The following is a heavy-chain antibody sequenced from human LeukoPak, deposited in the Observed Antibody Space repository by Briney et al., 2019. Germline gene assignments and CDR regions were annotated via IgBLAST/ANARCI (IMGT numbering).Heavy chain of an antibody. J-gene: IGHJ5*02. CDR2: MNPNSGNT. D-gene: IGHD5-12*01. V-gene: IGHV1-8*01. CDR1: GYTFTNYD. CDR3: AKAGIVATMNADWLDP. Sequence: ASVKVSCKASGYTFTNYDINWVRQATGQGREWMGWMNPNSGNTGYAQKFKGRVTMTRDTSISTAYMELSSLRSEDTAVYYCAKAGIVATMNADWLDPWGQGTLVTVSS.